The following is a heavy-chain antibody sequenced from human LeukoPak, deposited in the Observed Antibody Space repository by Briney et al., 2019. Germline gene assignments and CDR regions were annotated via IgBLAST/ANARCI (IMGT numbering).Heavy chain of an antibody. J-gene: IGHJ4*02. CDR3: AMHLSGGNFYYFDY. CDR1: GYTFTSYY. V-gene: IGHV1-46*01. Sequence: GASVKVSRKASGYTFTSYYMHWVRQAPGQGLEWMGIINPSGGSTSYAQKFQGRVTIIADESTSTAYMELSSLISEDTAVYYCAMHLSGGNFYYFDYWGQGTLVTVSS. D-gene: IGHD7-27*01. CDR2: INPSGGST.